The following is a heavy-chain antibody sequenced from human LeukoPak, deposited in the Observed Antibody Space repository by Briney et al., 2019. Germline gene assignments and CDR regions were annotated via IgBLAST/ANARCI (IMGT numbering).Heavy chain of an antibody. CDR1: GFTFSSFW. V-gene: IGHV3-74*01. CDR2: INGGGSVT. D-gene: IGHD6-19*01. J-gene: IGHJ4*02. Sequence: GGSLRLSCAASGFTFSSFWMHWVRQVPGKGPVWVSHINGGGSVTGYADSVKGRFTISRDNARNTLYVQMNSLRAEDTAVYYCAVRIAVPGGFDNWGQGTLVTVSS. CDR3: AVRIAVPGGFDN.